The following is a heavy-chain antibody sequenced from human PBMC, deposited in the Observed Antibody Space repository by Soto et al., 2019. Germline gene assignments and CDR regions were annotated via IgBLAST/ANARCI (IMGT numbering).Heavy chain of an antibody. CDR1: GYTFTGYY. J-gene: IGHJ6*03. V-gene: IGHV1-2*04. Sequence: ASVKVSCKASGYTFTGYYMHWVRQAPGXGLEWMGWINPNSGGTNYAQKFQGWVTMTRDTSISTAYMELSRLRSDDTAVYYCARDRAIAARRRDYCYFMYIWGKGTTVT. CDR2: INPNSGGT. CDR3: ARDRAIAARRRDYCYFMYI. D-gene: IGHD6-6*01.